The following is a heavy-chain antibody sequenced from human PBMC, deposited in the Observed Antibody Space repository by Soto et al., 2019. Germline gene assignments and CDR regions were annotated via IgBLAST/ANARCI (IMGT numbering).Heavy chain of an antibody. V-gene: IGHV3-20*04. J-gene: IGHJ4*02. D-gene: IGHD1-26*01. CDR3: VRGASLNFDY. Sequence: EVQLVESGGGVLRPGGSLRLSCAASGFIFDDYGMSWARQAPGKGLEWVSGVNWNGGSTGYADSVKGRFTISRDNAKNFLFLQMNSLIVEDTAFYYCVRGASLNFDYWGQGTLVTVSS. CDR2: VNWNGGST. CDR1: GFIFDDYG.